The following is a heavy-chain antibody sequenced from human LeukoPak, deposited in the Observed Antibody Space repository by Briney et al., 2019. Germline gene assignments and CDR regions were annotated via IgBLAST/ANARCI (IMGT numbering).Heavy chain of an antibody. Sequence: SEILSLTCAVYGGSFSGYYWSWIRQPPGKGLEWIGEINHGGSTNYNPSLKSRVTISVDTSKKQFSLKLRSVTAADTAVYYCARGPHPGNNYYYYMDVWGKGTTVTVSS. V-gene: IGHV4-34*01. CDR1: GGSFSGYY. CDR3: ARGPHPGNNYYYYMDV. D-gene: IGHD1-1*01. J-gene: IGHJ6*03. CDR2: INHGGST.